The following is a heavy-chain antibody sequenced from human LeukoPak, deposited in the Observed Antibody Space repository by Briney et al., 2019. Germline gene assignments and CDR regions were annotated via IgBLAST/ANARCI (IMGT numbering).Heavy chain of an antibody. CDR2: IYYSGST. Sequence: PSQTLSLTCAVSGGSISSGGYSWSWIRQHPGTGLEWIGYIYYSGSTYYNPSLKSRVTISVDTSKNQFSLKLSSVTAADTAVYYCAATYDFNAFDIWGQGTMVTVSS. D-gene: IGHD2-21*01. CDR3: AATYDFNAFDI. J-gene: IGHJ3*02. CDR1: GGSISSGGYS. V-gene: IGHV4-31*11.